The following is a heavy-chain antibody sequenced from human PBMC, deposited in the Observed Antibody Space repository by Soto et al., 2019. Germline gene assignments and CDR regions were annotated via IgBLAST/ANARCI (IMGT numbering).Heavy chain of an antibody. CDR3: ARLRAKVK. Sequence: GGSLRLSCAASGFTFNNYWMSWVRQAPGKGLEWVANINQDGSEQYYVDFVKGRFTISRDNAKNSLYLQMNSLRAEDTAMYYCARLRAKVKWGPGTLVTVSS. V-gene: IGHV3-7*01. D-gene: IGHD4-4*01. J-gene: IGHJ4*02. CDR1: GFTFNNYW. CDR2: INQDGSEQ.